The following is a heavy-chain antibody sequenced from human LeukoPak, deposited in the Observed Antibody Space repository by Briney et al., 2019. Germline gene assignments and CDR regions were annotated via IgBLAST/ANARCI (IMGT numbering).Heavy chain of an antibody. CDR1: GFTFNDCY. V-gene: IGHV3-11*01. CDR3: ATDGAGFDT. CDR2: INIGGTNT. Sequence: GGSLRLSCAASGFTFNDCYMSWIRQAPGKGLEWLSYINIGGTNTHYADSVKGRFTISRDDAKKSLYLEMNNLRAEDTAVYYCATDGAGFDTWGQGVLVTVSS. J-gene: IGHJ5*02.